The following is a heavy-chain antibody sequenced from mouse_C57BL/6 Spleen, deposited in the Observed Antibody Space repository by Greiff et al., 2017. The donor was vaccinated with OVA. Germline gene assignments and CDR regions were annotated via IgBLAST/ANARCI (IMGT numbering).Heavy chain of an antibody. D-gene: IGHD2-4*01. CDR1: GYAFSSYW. V-gene: IGHV1-80*01. J-gene: IGHJ3*01. CDR3: ARNDYDAGFFAY. CDR2: IYPGDGDT. Sequence: VKLVESGAELVKPGASVKISCKASGYAFSSYWMNWVKQRPGKGLEWIGQIYPGDGDTNYNGKFKGKATLTADKSSSTAYMQLSSLTSEDSAVYFCARNDYDAGFFAYWGQGTLVTVSA.